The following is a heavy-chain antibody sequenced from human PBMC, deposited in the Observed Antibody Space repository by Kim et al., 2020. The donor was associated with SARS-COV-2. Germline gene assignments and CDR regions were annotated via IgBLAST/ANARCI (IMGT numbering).Heavy chain of an antibody. Sequence: SETLSLTCTVSGGSISSYYWSWIRQPPGKGLEWIGYIYYSGSTNYNPSLKSRVTISVDTSKNQFSLKLSSVTAADTAVYYCARDRFGGGSSGYLTNWFDPWGQRTLVTVSS. V-gene: IGHV4-59*13. CDR2: IYYSGST. D-gene: IGHD3-22*01. J-gene: IGHJ5*02. CDR3: ARDRFGGGSSGYLTNWFDP. CDR1: GGSISSYY.